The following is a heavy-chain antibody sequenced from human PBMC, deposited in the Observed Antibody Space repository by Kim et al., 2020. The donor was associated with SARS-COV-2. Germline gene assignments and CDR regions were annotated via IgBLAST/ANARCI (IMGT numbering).Heavy chain of an antibody. V-gene: IGHV3-7*03. J-gene: IGHJ4*02. CDR3: ARARGVGASGFDN. Sequence: YYWDAVKGRFTISRDNAKKALYLQMNTLRVQDPAVYYCARARGVGASGFDNWGQGALVTVSS. D-gene: IGHD1-26*01.